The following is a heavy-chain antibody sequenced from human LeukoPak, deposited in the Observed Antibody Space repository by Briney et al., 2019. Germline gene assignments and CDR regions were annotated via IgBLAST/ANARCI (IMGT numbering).Heavy chain of an antibody. V-gene: IGHV4-34*01. D-gene: IGHD6-6*01. CDR3: ARVRGVRAARQFDY. CDR2: INHSGST. CDR1: GGSFSGYY. Sequence: SETLSLTCAVYGGSFSGYYWSWIRQPPRKGLEWIGEINHSGSTNYNPSLKSRVTISVDTSKNQFSLKLSSVTAADTAVYYCARVRGVRAARQFDYWGQGTLVTVSS. J-gene: IGHJ4*02.